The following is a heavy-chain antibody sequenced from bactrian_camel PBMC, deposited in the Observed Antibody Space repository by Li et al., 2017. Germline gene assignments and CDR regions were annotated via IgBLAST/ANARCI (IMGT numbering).Heavy chain of an antibody. Sequence: VQLVESGGGAVQAGGSLRLSCTASGFSFSDWTMSWVRQAPGKGVEWVSRILNDGITKKYADSVKGRFTISRDNAKNAVYLQMNSLKSEDTALYYCATDGFVAGRSDRFSPYNYWGRGTQVTVS. V-gene: IGHV3S35*01. CDR1: GFSFSDWT. CDR3: ATDGFVAGRSDRFSPYNY. J-gene: IGHJ4*01. CDR2: ILNDGITK. D-gene: IGHD1*01.